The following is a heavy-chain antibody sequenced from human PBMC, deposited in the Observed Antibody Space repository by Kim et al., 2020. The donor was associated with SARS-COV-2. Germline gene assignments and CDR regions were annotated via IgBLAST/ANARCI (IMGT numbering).Heavy chain of an antibody. CDR1: GFTFGDYA. J-gene: IGHJ6*03. CDR2: IRSKAYGGTT. Sequence: GGSLRLSCTASGFTFGDYAMSWVRQAPGKGLEWVGFIRSKAYGGTTEYAASVKGRFTISRDDSKSIAYLQMNSLKTEDTAVSACTRDGDYDILTGSYYMDVWGKGTTVTVSS. V-gene: IGHV3-49*04. CDR3: TRDGDYDILTGSYYMDV. D-gene: IGHD3-9*01.